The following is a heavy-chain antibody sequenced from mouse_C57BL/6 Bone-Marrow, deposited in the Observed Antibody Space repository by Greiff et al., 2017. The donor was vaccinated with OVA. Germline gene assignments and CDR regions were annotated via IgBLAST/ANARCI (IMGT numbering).Heavy chain of an antibody. Sequence: VNLVESGPELVKPGASVKLSCKASGYTFTSYDINWVKQRPGQGLEWIGWIYPRDGSTKYNEKFKGKATLTVDTSSSTAYMELHSLTSEYSAVYFCARPGRGPYYAMDYWGQGTSVTVSS. CDR3: ARPGRGPYYAMDY. D-gene: IGHD1-1*01. J-gene: IGHJ4*01. V-gene: IGHV1-85*01. CDR2: IYPRDGST. CDR1: GYTFTSYD.